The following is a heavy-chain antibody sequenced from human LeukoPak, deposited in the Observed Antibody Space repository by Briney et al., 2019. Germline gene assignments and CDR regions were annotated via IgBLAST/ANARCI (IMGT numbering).Heavy chain of an antibody. D-gene: IGHD3-3*01. CDR3: ARGPSYYDFWSGYYDY. CDR2: INEDGSDK. V-gene: IGHV3-7*03. CDR1: GFIFSGSW. Sequence: GGSLRLSCAASGFIFSGSWMAWVRQAPGKGLEWLANINEDGSDKNYVESLKGRFAISRDNAKSSLYLQMNSLRAEDTALYYCARGPSYYDFWSGYYDYWGQGTLVTVSS. J-gene: IGHJ4*02.